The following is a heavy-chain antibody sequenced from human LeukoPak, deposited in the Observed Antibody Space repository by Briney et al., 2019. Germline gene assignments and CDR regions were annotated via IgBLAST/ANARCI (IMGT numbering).Heavy chain of an antibody. V-gene: IGHV3-53*01. CDR3: ARDELKGRFLD. CDR1: GFTVSSNY. D-gene: IGHD3-3*01. J-gene: IGHJ4*02. CDR2: IFSGGSGGDT. Sequence: GASLRLSCAASGFTVSSNYMFWVRQPPGKGMEWVSVIFSGGSGGDTYYADSVKGRFTISRDNSKNTLYLQMNSLRAEDTAVYYCARDELKGRFLDWGQGTLVTVSS.